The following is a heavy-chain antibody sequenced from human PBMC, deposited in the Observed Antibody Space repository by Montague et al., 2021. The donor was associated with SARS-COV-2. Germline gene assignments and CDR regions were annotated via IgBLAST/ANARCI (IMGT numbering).Heavy chain of an antibody. V-gene: IGHV3-33*08. J-gene: IGHJ6*02. Sequence: SLRLSCAASGFTLSSYDMHWVRQAPGKGLEWVAVIWYDGSNQYYGDSAKGRFTISRDNSKNTLYLQMNSLRAEDTAVYYCAREYSAPRWFGEYNRYGMDVWGQGTTVTVSS. CDR1: GFTLSSYD. D-gene: IGHD3-10*01. CDR2: IWYDGSNQ. CDR3: AREYSAPRWFGEYNRYGMDV.